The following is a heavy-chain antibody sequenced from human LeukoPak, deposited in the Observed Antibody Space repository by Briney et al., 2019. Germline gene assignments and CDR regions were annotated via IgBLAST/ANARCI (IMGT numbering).Heavy chain of an antibody. CDR3: MIVVVQDAFDI. D-gene: IGHD3-22*01. CDR1: GFTFSSYS. J-gene: IGHJ3*02. Sequence: GGSLRLSCAASGFTFSSYSMNWVRQAPGKGLEWVSSISSSSSYIYYADSVKGRFTISRDNAKNSLYLQMNSLRAEDTAVYYCMIVVVQDAFDIWGQGTMVTVSS. V-gene: IGHV3-21*01. CDR2: ISSSSSYI.